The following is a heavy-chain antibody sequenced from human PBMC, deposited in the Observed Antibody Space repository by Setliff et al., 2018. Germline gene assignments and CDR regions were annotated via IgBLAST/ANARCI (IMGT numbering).Heavy chain of an antibody. CDR2: IYPGDSDT. J-gene: IGHJ4*02. CDR3: ARRGYCSGGGCHSASFDY. CDR1: GYSFTTYW. Sequence: GESLKISCEGSGYSFTTYWIAWVRQMPGKGLEWMGIIYPGDSDTRYSPSFQGQVTISTDKSLSTAYLQWSSLKASDTAIYYCARRGYCSGGGCHSASFDYWGQGTLVTVSS. V-gene: IGHV5-51*01. D-gene: IGHD2-15*01.